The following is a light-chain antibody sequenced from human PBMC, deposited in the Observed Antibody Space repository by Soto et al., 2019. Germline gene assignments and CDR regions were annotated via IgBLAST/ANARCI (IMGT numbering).Light chain of an antibody. CDR3: SSYATSGTNVI. V-gene: IGLV2-14*03. CDR1: NSDVGAYPY. CDR2: EVA. J-gene: IGLJ2*01. Sequence: QSVLTQPPSASGTPGQRVTISCTGTNSDVGAYPYVSWYQQHPGNAPKLLIYEVADRPSGVSDRFSGSKSGNTASLTISALQAEDEAVYYCSSYATSGTNVIFGGGTKLTVL.